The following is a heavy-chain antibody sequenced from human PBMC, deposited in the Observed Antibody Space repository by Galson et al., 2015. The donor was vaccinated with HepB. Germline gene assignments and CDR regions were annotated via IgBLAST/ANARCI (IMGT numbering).Heavy chain of an antibody. CDR1: GFTFNTYA. Sequence: SLRLSCAASGFTFNTYAMSWVRQAPGKGLEWISAISGSGGTTYYPDSVKGRFTISRDNSKNPLSLQMNSLRADDTAVYYCAREGDPPIYWSTLDFWGQGNLVTVSS. V-gene: IGHV3-23*01. CDR2: ISGSGGTT. J-gene: IGHJ4*02. D-gene: IGHD2-2*01. CDR3: AREGDPPIYWSTLDF.